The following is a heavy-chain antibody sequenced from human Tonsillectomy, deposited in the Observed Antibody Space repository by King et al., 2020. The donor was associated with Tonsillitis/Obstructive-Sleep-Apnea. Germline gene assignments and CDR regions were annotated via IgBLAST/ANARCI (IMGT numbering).Heavy chain of an antibody. Sequence: QLQESGPGLVKPSETLSLTCTVSGGSITTGSYYWGWIRQPPGKGLEWIGGIYYNGKTYYNSSLESRVTISVDTSKNQFSLRLSSVTAADTAVYYCASPYCGSTSCYNFDYWGQGTLVTVSS. CDR3: ASPYCGSTSCYNFDY. J-gene: IGHJ4*02. D-gene: IGHD2-2*02. V-gene: IGHV4-39*01. CDR2: IYYNGKT. CDR1: GGSITTGSYY.